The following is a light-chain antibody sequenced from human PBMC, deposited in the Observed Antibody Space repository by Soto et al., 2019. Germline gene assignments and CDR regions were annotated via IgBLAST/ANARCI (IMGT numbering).Light chain of an antibody. CDR2: GAS. Sequence: EMVLTQSPGTLSLSPGERATLSCRANRNVSSNYLAWYQQKPVQDPRLVLYGASSRATGIPDRFTGGGSGADFTLTRSRLAPEDFALYYCQQYGGSPLTFGQGTKVEVK. CDR1: RNVSSNY. V-gene: IGKV3-20*01. CDR3: QQYGGSPLT. J-gene: IGKJ1*01.